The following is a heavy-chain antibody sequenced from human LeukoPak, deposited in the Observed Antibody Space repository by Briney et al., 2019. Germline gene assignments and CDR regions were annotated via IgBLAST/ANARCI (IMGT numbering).Heavy chain of an antibody. CDR3: ARGLGIAVADIGEAFGI. Sequence: GGSLRLSCAASGFTFSSYSMNWVRQAPGKGLEWVSSISSSSSYIYYADSVKGRFTISRDNTKNSLYLQMNSLRAEDTAVYYCARGLGIAVADIGEAFGIWGQGTMVTVSS. CDR1: GFTFSSYS. CDR2: ISSSSSYI. J-gene: IGHJ3*02. D-gene: IGHD6-19*01. V-gene: IGHV3-21*01.